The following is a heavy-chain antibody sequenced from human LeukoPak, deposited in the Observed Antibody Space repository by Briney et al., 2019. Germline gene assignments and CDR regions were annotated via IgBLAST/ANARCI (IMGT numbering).Heavy chain of an antibody. CDR3: ARRRWFGEPNWFDP. D-gene: IGHD3-10*01. CDR2: INHSEST. Sequence: SETLSLTCAVYGGSFSGYYWSWIRQPPGKGLEWIGEINHSESTNYNPSLKSRVTISVDTSKNQFSLKLSSVTAADTAVYYCARRRWFGEPNWFDPWGQGTLVTVSS. V-gene: IGHV4-34*01. CDR1: GGSFSGYY. J-gene: IGHJ5*02.